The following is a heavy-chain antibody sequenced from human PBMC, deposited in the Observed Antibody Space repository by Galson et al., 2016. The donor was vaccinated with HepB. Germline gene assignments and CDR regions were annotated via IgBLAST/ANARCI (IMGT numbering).Heavy chain of an antibody. D-gene: IGHD3-22*01. CDR2: IFSGDAT. J-gene: IGHJ3*02. Sequence: SLRLSCAASEFSVSGKYMSWARQASGKGLEWVSAIFSGDATYYRDSVKGRFTISRDTSKNTLYLQMNNLRAEDTAIYYCEGYSDPFDIWGQGTMVTVSS. V-gene: IGHV3-53*01. CDR1: EFSVSGKY. CDR3: EGYSDPFDI.